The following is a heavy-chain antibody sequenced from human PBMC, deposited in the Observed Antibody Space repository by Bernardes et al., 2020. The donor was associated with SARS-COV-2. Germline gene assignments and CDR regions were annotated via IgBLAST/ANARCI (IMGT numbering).Heavy chain of an antibody. CDR2: INHSGST. CDR3: ARIPRWQRGLGVYYYYGMDV. J-gene: IGHJ6*02. D-gene: IGHD3-16*01. Sequence: SETLSLTCAVYGGSFSGYYWSWIRQPPGKGLEWIGEINHSGSTNYNPSLKSRVTISVDTSKNQFSLKLSSVTAADTAVYYCARIPRWQRGLGVYYYYGMDVWGQGTTVTVSS. V-gene: IGHV4-34*01. CDR1: GGSFSGYY.